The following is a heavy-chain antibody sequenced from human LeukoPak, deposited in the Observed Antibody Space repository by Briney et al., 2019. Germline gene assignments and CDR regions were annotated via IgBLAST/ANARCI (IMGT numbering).Heavy chain of an antibody. D-gene: IGHD6-13*01. Sequence: KSSETLSLTCSVSGGSMSPYYWNWMRQPPGKGLEWVGYIHYGGSSNYNPSLKSRVTISLDTSKNQVSLKLTSVTAADTAVYYCARSFAYSSSRFDPWGQGTLVTVSS. CDR2: IHYGGSS. CDR3: ARSFAYSSSRFDP. CDR1: GGSMSPYY. J-gene: IGHJ5*02. V-gene: IGHV4-59*08.